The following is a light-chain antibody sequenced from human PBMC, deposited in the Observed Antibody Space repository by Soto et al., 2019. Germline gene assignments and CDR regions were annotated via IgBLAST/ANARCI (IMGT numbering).Light chain of an antibody. CDR2: GAS. CDR3: HQYAASPLT. J-gene: IGKJ4*01. CDR1: QSVGRNF. Sequence: EIVLTQSPGTLSLSPGESTTLSCRASQSVGRNFLAWYQQKPGRAPRLLIHGASYRAIGIPDRFSGSGSETDFTLTISRLEPEDSAVYYCHQYAASPLTFGGGTKVEIK. V-gene: IGKV3-20*01.